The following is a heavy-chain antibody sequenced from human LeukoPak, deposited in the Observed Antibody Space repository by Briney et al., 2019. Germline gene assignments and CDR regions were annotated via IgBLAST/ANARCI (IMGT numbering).Heavy chain of an antibody. V-gene: IGHV1-8*01. D-gene: IGHD3-22*01. CDR3: ARYRHDSSGAFDY. CDR1: GYTFTSYD. J-gene: IGHJ4*02. Sequence: GASVKVSCKASGYTFTSYDINWVRQATGQRLEWMGWMNPNSGNTGYSQKFQGRVTMTRNTSISTAYMELSSLRSEDTAVYYCARYRHDSSGAFDYWGQGTLVTVSS. CDR2: MNPNSGNT.